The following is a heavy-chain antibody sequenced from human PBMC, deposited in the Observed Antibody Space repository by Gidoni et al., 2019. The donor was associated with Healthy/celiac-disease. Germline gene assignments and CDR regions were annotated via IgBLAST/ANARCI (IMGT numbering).Heavy chain of an antibody. CDR1: GGSFSGYY. CDR2: INHSGST. V-gene: IGHV4-34*01. CDR3: ARVGTYKPGISTYYYYYGMDV. J-gene: IGHJ6*02. Sequence: QVQLQQWGAGLLKPSETLSLTCAVSGGSFSGYYWSWIRQPPWKGLDWIGEINHSGSTNYNPSLKSRVTISVDTSKNQFSLKLSSVTAADTAVYYCARVGTYKPGISTYYYYYGMDVWGQGTTVTVSS. D-gene: IGHD6-13*01.